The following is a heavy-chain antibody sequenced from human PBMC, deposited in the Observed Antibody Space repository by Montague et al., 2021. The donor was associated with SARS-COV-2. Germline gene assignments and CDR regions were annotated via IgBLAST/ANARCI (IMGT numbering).Heavy chain of an antibody. J-gene: IGHJ6*03. CDR2: ISYSGRT. CDR1: GGSVSSSPYY. D-gene: IGHD3-10*01. V-gene: IGHV4-39*01. Sequence: SETLSLTCTVSGGSVSSSPYYWGWIRQPPGRGLEWVGSISYSGRTYFSPSLKSRLTISVDSSENQFSLRLSSVTAADTAVYYCASSYYYGLCTYVYNWYMDVWGKGTTVTVSS. CDR3: ASSYYYGLCTYVYNWYMDV.